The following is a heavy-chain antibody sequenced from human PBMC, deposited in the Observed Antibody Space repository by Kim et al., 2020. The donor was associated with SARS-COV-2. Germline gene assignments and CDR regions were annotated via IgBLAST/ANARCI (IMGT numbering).Heavy chain of an antibody. CDR1: GDSISSSTFY. D-gene: IGHD3-10*01. J-gene: IGHJ6*02. V-gene: IGHV4-39*01. Sequence: SETLSLTCTVSGDSISSSTFYWEWIRQPPGKGLEWIGNIYYSGTTSYNPSLESRATISVDMSKNQFSLKLRSVTAADTAVYYCARAYGSGRDNPGPYHYGMDVWGQGTTGTVSS. CDR3: ARAYGSGRDNPGPYHYGMDV. CDR2: IYYSGTT.